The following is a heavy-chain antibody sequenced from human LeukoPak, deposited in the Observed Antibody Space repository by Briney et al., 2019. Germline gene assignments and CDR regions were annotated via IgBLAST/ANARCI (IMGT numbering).Heavy chain of an antibody. J-gene: IGHJ4*02. D-gene: IGHD5-12*01. CDR2: IYYSGST. CDR1: GGSISSYY. CDR3: ASSGYDRCFDY. Sequence: SETLSLTCTVSGGSISSYYWSWIRQPPGKGLEWIGYIYYSGSTNNNPSLKSRVTISVDTSKNQFSLKLSSVTAADTAVYYCASSGYDRCFDYWGQGTLVTVPS. V-gene: IGHV4-59*01.